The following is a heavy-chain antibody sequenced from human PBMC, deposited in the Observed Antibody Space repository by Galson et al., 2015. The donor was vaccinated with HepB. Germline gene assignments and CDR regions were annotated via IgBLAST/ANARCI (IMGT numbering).Heavy chain of an antibody. D-gene: IGHD3-16*01. J-gene: IGHJ6*01. CDR1: GFSFSTYG. Sequence: SLRLSCAASGFSFSTYGMEWVRQTPGKGLEWVAIIWPDTIPSYYAASVKGRFTISSDNSHNMVFLQMNDLRDEDTATYYCVKEGPPSLGFGMDVWGQGTSVIVSS. CDR2: IWPDTIPS. CDR3: VKEGPPSLGFGMDV. V-gene: IGHV3-33*06.